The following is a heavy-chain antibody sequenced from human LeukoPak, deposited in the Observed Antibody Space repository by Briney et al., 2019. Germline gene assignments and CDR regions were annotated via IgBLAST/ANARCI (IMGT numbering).Heavy chain of an antibody. Sequence: SETLSLTCTVSGGSISSSSYYWGWIRQPPGKGLEWIGSIHYSGSTNYNPSLKSRVTISVDTSKNQFSLKLSSVTAADTAVYYCARDLEYYYGSGSYWGQGTLVTVSS. D-gene: IGHD3-10*01. J-gene: IGHJ4*02. CDR3: ARDLEYYYGSGSY. CDR1: GGSISSSSYY. CDR2: IHYSGST. V-gene: IGHV4-39*07.